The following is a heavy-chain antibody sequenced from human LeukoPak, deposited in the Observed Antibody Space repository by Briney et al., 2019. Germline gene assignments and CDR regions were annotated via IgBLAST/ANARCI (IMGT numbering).Heavy chain of an antibody. CDR2: ISSSSSYI. D-gene: IGHD3-22*01. CDR1: GFTFSSYS. J-gene: IGHJ4*02. Sequence: GGSLRLSCAASGFTFSSYSMNWVRQAPGKGLEWVSSISSSSSYIYYADSVKGRFTISRDNAKNSLYLQMNSLRAEDTALYYCARSGHYYDSSGYYYEDYFDYWGQGTLVTVSS. CDR3: ARSGHYYDSSGYYYEDYFDY. V-gene: IGHV3-21*04.